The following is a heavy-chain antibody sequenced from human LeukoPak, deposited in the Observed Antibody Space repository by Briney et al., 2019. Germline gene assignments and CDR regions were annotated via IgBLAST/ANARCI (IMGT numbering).Heavy chain of an antibody. V-gene: IGHV4-61*01. J-gene: IGHJ4*02. CDR3: ARGNLYYYDSSGYYFKFDY. Sequence: SETLSLTCTVSGGSVSSGSYYWSWIRQPPGKGLEWIGYIYYSGSTNYNPSLRSRVTISVDTSKNQFSLKLSSVTAADTAVYYCARGNLYYYDSSGYYFKFDYWGQGTLVTVSS. CDR2: IYYSGST. CDR1: GGSVSSGSYY. D-gene: IGHD3-22*01.